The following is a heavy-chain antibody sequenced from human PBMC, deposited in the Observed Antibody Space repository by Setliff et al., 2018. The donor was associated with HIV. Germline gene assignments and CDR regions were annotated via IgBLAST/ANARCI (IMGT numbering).Heavy chain of an antibody. Sequence: GGSLRLSCVASGFTFSGAEIHWVRQAAGKGLEWVGRIRSKADKYATDYGASAKGRFIISRDDSKKTAYLQMNTLRAEDTAMYYCLLPCTSGWHNWADPWGQGTLVTVSS. J-gene: IGHJ5*02. CDR1: GFTFSGAE. CDR2: IRSKADKYAT. CDR3: LLPCTSGWHNWADP. D-gene: IGHD6-19*01. V-gene: IGHV3-73*01.